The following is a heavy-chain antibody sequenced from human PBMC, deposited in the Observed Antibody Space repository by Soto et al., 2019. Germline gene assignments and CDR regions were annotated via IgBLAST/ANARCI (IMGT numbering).Heavy chain of an antibody. CDR3: ARGGIAVAGTFDY. J-gene: IGHJ4*02. Sequence: PSETLSLTCAFYCGSFIGYDWSGIRQPPGKGLEWFGEINLSGITTYNPSLKSRVTISVDTSKNQFSLKLSSVTAADTAVYYCARGGIAVAGTFDYWGQGTRVTVSS. CDR1: CGSFIGYD. CDR2: INLSGIT. V-gene: IGHV4-34*01. D-gene: IGHD6-19*01.